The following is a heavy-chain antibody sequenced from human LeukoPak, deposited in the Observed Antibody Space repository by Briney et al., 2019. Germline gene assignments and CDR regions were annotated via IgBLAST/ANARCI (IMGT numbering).Heavy chain of an antibody. J-gene: IGHJ4*02. D-gene: IGHD6-19*01. V-gene: IGHV4-39*01. CDR2: IYYSGST. CDR1: GGSISSSSYY. CDR3: ARQFPRSGWYNY. Sequence: SETLSLTCTVSGGSISSSSYYWGWIRQPPGKGLEWIGSIYYSGSTYYNPSLKSRVTISVDTSKNQFSLKLSSVTAADTAVYYCARQFPRSGWYNYWGQGTLVTVSS.